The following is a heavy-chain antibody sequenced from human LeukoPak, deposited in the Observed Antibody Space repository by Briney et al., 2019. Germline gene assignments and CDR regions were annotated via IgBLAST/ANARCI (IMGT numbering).Heavy chain of an antibody. D-gene: IGHD5-18*01. Sequence: GGSLQISCKGSGYSFTSYWISWVRQMPGKGLGWMGRIDPSDSYTNYSPSFQGHVTISADKSISTAYLQWSSLKASDTAMYYCARRRYSYGPWACDYWGQGTLVTVSS. CDR3: ARRRYSYGPWACDY. CDR1: GYSFTSYW. V-gene: IGHV5-10-1*01. J-gene: IGHJ4*02. CDR2: IDPSDSYT.